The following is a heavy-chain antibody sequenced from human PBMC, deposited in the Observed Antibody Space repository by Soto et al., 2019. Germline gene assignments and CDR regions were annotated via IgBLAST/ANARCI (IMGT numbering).Heavy chain of an antibody. J-gene: IGHJ4*02. V-gene: IGHV4-39*01. Sequence: LSLTCTVSGRTFXINADFWYLAWIRQPPGKGLEWIGSIDNGGNTHYNAPLKSRVIISADTSKNQFSLSLNSVTAADTAVYYCVKRSLLMAPTWGQGIQVTVSS. D-gene: IGHD1-26*01. CDR1: GRTFXINADF. CDR2: IDNGGNT. CDR3: VKRSLLMAPT.